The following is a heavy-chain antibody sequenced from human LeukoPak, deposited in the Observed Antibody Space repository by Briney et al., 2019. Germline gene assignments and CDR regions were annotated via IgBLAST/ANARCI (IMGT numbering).Heavy chain of an antibody. D-gene: IGHD3-9*01. V-gene: IGHV1-2*02. CDR2: INPNSGGT. J-gene: IGHJ5*02. Sequence: ASVKVSCKASGYTFTGYYMHWVRQAPGQGLEWMGWINPNSGGTNYAQKFQGRVTMTRDTSISTAYMELSRLRSDDTAVYYCARVSYYDIRGGWFDPWGQGTLVTVSS. CDR3: ARVSYYDIRGGWFDP. CDR1: GYTFTGYY.